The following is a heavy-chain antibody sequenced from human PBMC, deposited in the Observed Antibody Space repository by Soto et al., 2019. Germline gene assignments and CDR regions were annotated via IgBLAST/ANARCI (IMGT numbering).Heavy chain of an antibody. Sequence: PGGSLRLSCAASGFTFSSYCMHWVRQAPGKGLEWVAVIWYDGSNKYYADSVKGRFTISRDNSKNTLYLQMNSLRAEDTAVYYCARDGDIVVVVAATGHYYGMDVWGQGTTVTVSS. V-gene: IGHV3-33*01. D-gene: IGHD2-15*01. CDR1: GFTFSSYC. J-gene: IGHJ6*02. CDR3: ARDGDIVVVVAATGHYYGMDV. CDR2: IWYDGSNK.